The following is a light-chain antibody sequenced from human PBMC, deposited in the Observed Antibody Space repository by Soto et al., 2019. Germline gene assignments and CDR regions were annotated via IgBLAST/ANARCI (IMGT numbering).Light chain of an antibody. V-gene: IGKV1-5*01. CDR2: DAS. CDR3: QQYSTYPLT. Sequence: DIQMTQSPSTLSASIGDRVTITCQSSQSITTLLAWYQQKPGKAPQILIGDASKLEPGVPSRLSGGGSGAEFTLTISSLQPDDFAAYYCQQYSTYPLTFGGGSLVDIK. J-gene: IGKJ4*01. CDR1: QSITTL.